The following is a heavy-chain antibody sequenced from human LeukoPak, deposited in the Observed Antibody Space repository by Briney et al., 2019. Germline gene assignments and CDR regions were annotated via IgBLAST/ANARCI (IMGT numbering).Heavy chain of an antibody. Sequence: PGGSLRLSCAASGFIVSSNYMSWVRQAPGKGLEWVSSISSSSSYIYYADSVKGRFTISRDNAKNSLYLQMNSLRVEDTAVYYCARDGLAAATLHWCFDLWGRGTLVTVSS. CDR3: ARDGLAAATLHWCFDL. J-gene: IGHJ2*01. V-gene: IGHV3-21*01. D-gene: IGHD2-15*01. CDR1: GFIVSSNY. CDR2: ISSSSSYI.